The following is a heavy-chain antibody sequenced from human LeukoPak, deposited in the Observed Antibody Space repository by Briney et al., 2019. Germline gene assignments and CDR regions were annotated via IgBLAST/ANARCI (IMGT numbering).Heavy chain of an antibody. J-gene: IGHJ3*02. CDR3: AKYYSDYDFWSGYLDAFDI. CDR2: ISGSGGST. CDR1: GFTFSSYA. D-gene: IGHD3-3*01. Sequence: GGSLRLSCAASGFTFSSYAMSWVRQAPGKGLEWVSAISGSGGSTYYADSVKGRFTISRDNSKNTLYLQMNSLRAEDTAVYYCAKYYSDYDFWSGYLDAFDIRGQGTMVTVSS. V-gene: IGHV3-23*01.